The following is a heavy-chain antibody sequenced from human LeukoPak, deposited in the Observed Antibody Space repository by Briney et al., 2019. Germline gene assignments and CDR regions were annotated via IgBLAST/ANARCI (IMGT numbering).Heavy chain of an antibody. CDR1: GYTFTGYY. Sequence: ASVKVSCKASGYTFTGYYMHWVRQAPGQGLEWMGWINPNSGGTDYAQKFQGRVTMTRDTSISTAHMELSRLRSDDTAVYYCARGRYDSSSYYYKGFNYWGQGTLVTVSS. CDR2: INPNSGGT. CDR3: ARGRYDSSSYYYKGFNY. V-gene: IGHV1-2*02. J-gene: IGHJ4*02. D-gene: IGHD3-22*01.